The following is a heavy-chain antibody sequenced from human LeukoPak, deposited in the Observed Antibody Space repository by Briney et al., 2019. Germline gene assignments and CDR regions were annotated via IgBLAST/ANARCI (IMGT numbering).Heavy chain of an antibody. CDR1: GFTFSTYA. D-gene: IGHD6-19*01. Sequence: PGGSLRLSCAASGFTFSTYAMNWVRQAPGKGLEWVSTISNSGDSSVHANSVKGRFAISRDNPKNTLYLQMNSLRAEDTAVYYCAKGHSGWYFDYWGQGTLVTVSS. V-gene: IGHV3-23*01. J-gene: IGHJ4*02. CDR2: ISNSGDSS. CDR3: AKGHSGWYFDY.